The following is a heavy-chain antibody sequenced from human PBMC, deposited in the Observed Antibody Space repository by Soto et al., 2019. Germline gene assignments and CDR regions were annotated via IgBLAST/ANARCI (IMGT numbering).Heavy chain of an antibody. Sequence: EVQLLESGGGLVQPGGSLRLSCAASGFTFSSYAMSWVRQAPGKGLEWVSAISGSGGSTYYADSVKGRFTISRDNSKNTLYLQMNSLRAEDTAVYYCARGEGGYGGGDYYYGMDVWGQGTTVTVSS. V-gene: IGHV3-23*01. CDR2: ISGSGGST. CDR1: GFTFSSYA. J-gene: IGHJ6*02. CDR3: ARGEGGYGGGDYYYGMDV. D-gene: IGHD5-12*01.